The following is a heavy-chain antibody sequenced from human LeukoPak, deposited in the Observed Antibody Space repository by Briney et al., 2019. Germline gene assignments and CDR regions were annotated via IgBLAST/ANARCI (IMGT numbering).Heavy chain of an antibody. D-gene: IGHD3-10*01. CDR3: ARGRVFPGVAPRQVWFDP. Sequence: ASVKVSCKASGGTFSSYAISWVRQAPGQGLEWMGRIIPIFGTANYAQKFQGRVTITTDESTSTAYMELSSLRSEDTAVYYCARGRVFPGVAPRQVWFDPWGQGTPVTVSS. V-gene: IGHV1-69*05. CDR1: GGTFSSYA. CDR2: IIPIFGTA. J-gene: IGHJ5*02.